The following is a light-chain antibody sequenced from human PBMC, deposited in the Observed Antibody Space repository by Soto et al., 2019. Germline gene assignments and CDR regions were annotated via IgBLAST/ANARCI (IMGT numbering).Light chain of an antibody. V-gene: IGKV3-20*01. CDR3: QQYGRSPPFT. CDR2: GES. J-gene: IGKJ2*01. CDR1: QSVSSTY. Sequence: EIVLTQSPGTLSLSPGERATLSCRASQSVSSTYIACYQQNPGQAPRLLIYGESSRYTGIPDRFSGSGSGTDFTLTISRLEPEDCAVYFCQQYGRSPPFTFGQGTKVEIK.